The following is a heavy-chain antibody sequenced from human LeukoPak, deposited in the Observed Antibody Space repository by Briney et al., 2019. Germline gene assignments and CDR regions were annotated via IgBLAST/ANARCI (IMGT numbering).Heavy chain of an antibody. CDR2: IIPIFGTA. V-gene: IGHV1-69*06. CDR1: GGTFSTYA. D-gene: IGHD5-24*01. J-gene: IGHJ5*01. Sequence: SVNVSCKASGGTFSTYAISWVRQAPGQGLEWMGRIIPIFGTANYAQTFQGRVTITADKSKSPAYMELSSLSPEDRAMYYCAREGRDAYDFDSWGEGTLVTVSS. CDR3: AREGRDAYDFDS.